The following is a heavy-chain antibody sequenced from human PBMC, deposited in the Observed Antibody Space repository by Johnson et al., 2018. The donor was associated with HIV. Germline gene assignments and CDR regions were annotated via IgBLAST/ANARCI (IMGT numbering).Heavy chain of an antibody. Sequence: VESGGGVVQPGGSLRLSCAASGFTFDDYAMSCVRPATGPGPEWVSAIRTAGDTSSPRSMTGRFTLSRENAKNSLYLQMNSLRAGDTAVYYCARGRDSSGFNDAFDIWGQGTMVTVSS. CDR2: IRTAGDT. D-gene: IGHD3-22*01. J-gene: IGHJ3*02. CDR1: GFTFDDYA. V-gene: IGHV3-13*01. CDR3: ARGRDSSGFNDAFDI.